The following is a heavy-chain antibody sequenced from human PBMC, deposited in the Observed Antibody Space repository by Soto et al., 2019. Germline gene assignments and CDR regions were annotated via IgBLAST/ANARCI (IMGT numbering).Heavy chain of an antibody. CDR3: ARDLGGNSWFDP. CDR2: IIPIFGTA. Sequence: SVKVSCKASGGTFSSYAISWVRQAPGQGLEWMGGIIPIFGTANYAQRFQCRVTITADESTSTAYMELSSLRSEDTAVYYCARDLGGNSWFDPWGQGTLVTVSS. CDR1: GGTFSSYA. V-gene: IGHV1-69*13. D-gene: IGHD3-10*01. J-gene: IGHJ5*02.